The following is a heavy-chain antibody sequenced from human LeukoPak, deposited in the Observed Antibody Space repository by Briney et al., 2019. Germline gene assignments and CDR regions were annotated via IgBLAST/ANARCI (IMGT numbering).Heavy chain of an antibody. CDR1: GFTFSSYS. CDR2: IKSKTDGGTT. CDR3: TTAAPVDYYYYGMDV. J-gene: IGHJ6*02. Sequence: GGSLRLSCAASGFTFSSYSMNWVRQAPGKGLEWVGRIKSKTDGGTTDYAAPVKGRFTISRDDSKNTLYLQMNSLKTEDTAVYYCTTAAPVDYYYYGMDVWGQGTTVTVSS. V-gene: IGHV3-15*01.